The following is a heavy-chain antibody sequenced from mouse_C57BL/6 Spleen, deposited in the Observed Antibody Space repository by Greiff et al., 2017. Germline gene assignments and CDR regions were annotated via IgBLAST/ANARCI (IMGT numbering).Heavy chain of an antibody. D-gene: IGHD2-4*01. CDR3: ARRYYDYDGVYWYFDV. CDR2: IYPSDSET. J-gene: IGHJ1*03. V-gene: IGHV1-61*01. Sequence: QVQLKQPGAELVRPGSSVKLSCKASGYTFTSYWMDWVKQRPGQGLEWIGNIYPSDSETHYNQKFKDKATLTVDKSSSTAYMQLSSLTSEDSAVYYCARRYYDYDGVYWYFDVWGTGTTVTVSS. CDR1: GYTFTSYW.